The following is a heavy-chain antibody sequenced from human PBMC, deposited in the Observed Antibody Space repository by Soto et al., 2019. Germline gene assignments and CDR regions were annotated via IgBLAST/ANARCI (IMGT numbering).Heavy chain of an antibody. D-gene: IGHD4-17*01. Sequence: EVQLLESGGGLVQPGGSLRLSCAASEFTFSNYVMNWVRQAPGKGLEWVSSISGSGGGIYSADSVKGRFIVSRDNSKNTLYLQMNSLRAEDTAVYYCAKGAPVTTGTYDFDYWGQGTLVTVSS. CDR1: EFTFSNYV. CDR2: ISGSGGGI. V-gene: IGHV3-23*01. J-gene: IGHJ4*02. CDR3: AKGAPVTTGTYDFDY.